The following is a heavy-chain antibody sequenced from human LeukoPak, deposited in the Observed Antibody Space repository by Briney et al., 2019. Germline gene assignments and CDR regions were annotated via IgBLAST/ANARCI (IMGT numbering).Heavy chain of an antibody. V-gene: IGHV3-21*01. CDR2: ITRSSSYI. J-gene: IGHJ4*02. Sequence: GGSLRLSCAASGFTFSSYAMNWVRQAPGKGLEWVSSITRSSSYIYYADSVKGRFTISRDNAKNSLFLQVNSLRAEDTAVYYCARDLFLGLVSVVVPAAIGYWGQGTLVTVSS. CDR1: GFTFSSYA. D-gene: IGHD2-2*02. CDR3: ARDLFLGLVSVVVPAAIGY.